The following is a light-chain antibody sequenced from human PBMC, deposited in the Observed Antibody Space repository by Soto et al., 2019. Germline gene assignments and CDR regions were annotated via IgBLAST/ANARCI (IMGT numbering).Light chain of an antibody. CDR2: EDN. J-gene: IGLJ2*01. V-gene: IGLV6-57*03. Sequence: NFILTQPHSVSESPGKTVTISCTRSSGSIASNYVQWYQQRPGSAPTTVIYEDNQRPSGVPDRFSGSIDSSSNSASLTNSGLKTEDEAEYYCQSYDSSIDVVFGGGTKLTVL. CDR3: QSYDSSIDVV. CDR1: SGSIASNY.